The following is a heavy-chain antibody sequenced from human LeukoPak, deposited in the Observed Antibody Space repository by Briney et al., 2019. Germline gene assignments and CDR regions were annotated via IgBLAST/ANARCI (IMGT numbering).Heavy chain of an antibody. V-gene: IGHV3-23*01. CDR3: ARGPATVVVPAASSSSWFDP. CDR2: ISGSGGNT. J-gene: IGHJ5*02. CDR1: GFTFGTYA. Sequence: GGSLRLSCAASGFTFGTYAMSWVRQAPGKGLEWVSTISGSGGNTYYTDSVKGRFSISRDNSKNTLYLQMNSLRAEDTAVYYCARGPATVVVPAASSSSWFDPWGQGTLVTVSS. D-gene: IGHD2-2*01.